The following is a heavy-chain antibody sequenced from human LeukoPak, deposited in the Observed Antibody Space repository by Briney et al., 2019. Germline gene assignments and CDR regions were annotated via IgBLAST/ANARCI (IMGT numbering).Heavy chain of an antibody. V-gene: IGHV3-48*01. CDR3: ASDYSGNYFNAFDI. CDR2: ISSSSSTI. J-gene: IGHJ3*02. D-gene: IGHD1-26*01. CDR1: GFTFGSYN. Sequence: GGSLRLSCAASGFTFGSYNMNWVRQAPGKGLEWVSYISSSSSTIYYADSVKGRFTISRDNAKNSLYLQMNSLRAVDTAVYYCASDYSGNYFNAFDIWGQGTMVTVSS.